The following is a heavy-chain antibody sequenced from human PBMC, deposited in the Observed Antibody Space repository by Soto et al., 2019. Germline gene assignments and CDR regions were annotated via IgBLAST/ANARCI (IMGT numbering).Heavy chain of an antibody. J-gene: IGHJ4*02. Sequence: PGGSLRLSCAASGFTFSSYSMNWVRQAPGKGLEWVSSISSSSSYIYYADSVKGRFTISTDNAKNSLYLKMNSLRAEDTAVYYCARDGAAVAGKFEYWGRGPPVSVSS. CDR1: GFTFSSYS. CDR2: ISSSSSYI. D-gene: IGHD6-19*01. CDR3: ARDGAAVAGKFEY. V-gene: IGHV3-21*01.